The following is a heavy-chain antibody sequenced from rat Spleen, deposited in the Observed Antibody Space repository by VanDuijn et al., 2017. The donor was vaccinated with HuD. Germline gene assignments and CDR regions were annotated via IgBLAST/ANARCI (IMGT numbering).Heavy chain of an antibody. D-gene: IGHD1-3*01. J-gene: IGHJ2*01. V-gene: IGHV5-46*01. CDR1: GFTFSSFP. CDR2: ISTSGGST. CDR3: TRDMAGPSFDY. Sequence: EVQLVESGGGLVQPGRSMKLSCAASGFTFSSFPMAWVRQAPTKGLEWVATISTSGGSTYYRDSVKGRFTISRDNAKSTLYLQMNSLRSEDTATYYCTRDMAGPSFDYWGQGVMVTVSS.